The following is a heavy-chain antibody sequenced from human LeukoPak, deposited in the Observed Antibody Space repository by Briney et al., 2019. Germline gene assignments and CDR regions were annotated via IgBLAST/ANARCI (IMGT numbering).Heavy chain of an antibody. CDR2: IYYSGSI. CDR1: GGSVTTYH. Sequence: SETLSLTCTVSGGSVTTYHWSWIRQPPGKGLEWIGYIYYSGSINYNPSLNCRVTISLDTSKNEFSLKLRSVTAADTAVYYCARYPGASGDSYYFDYWGQGTRVTVSS. J-gene: IGHJ4*02. V-gene: IGHV4-59*02. D-gene: IGHD4-17*01. CDR3: ARYPGASGDSYYFDY.